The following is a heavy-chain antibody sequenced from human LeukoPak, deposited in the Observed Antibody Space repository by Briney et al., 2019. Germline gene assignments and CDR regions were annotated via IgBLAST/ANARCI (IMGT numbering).Heavy chain of an antibody. CDR3: ARFAQYYDSPTHYLDY. CDR2: INHSGGT. Sequence: SETLSLTCAVDGGSFSGYYWSWIRQPPGKGLEWIGEINHSGGTNYNPSLKTRLTISVDTSKNQFSLRLNSVTAADTAVYYCARFAQYYDSPTHYLDYWGQGILVTVSS. D-gene: IGHD2/OR15-2a*01. V-gene: IGHV4-34*01. CDR1: GGSFSGYY. J-gene: IGHJ4*02.